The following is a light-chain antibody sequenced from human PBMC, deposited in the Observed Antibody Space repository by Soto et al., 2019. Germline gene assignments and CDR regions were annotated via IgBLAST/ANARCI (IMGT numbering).Light chain of an antibody. CDR1: QSVTSSY. CDR2: GAS. J-gene: IGKJ3*01. V-gene: IGKV3-20*01. Sequence: ELVLTQSPGTLSLSPGERATLTCRASQSVTSSYLAWYQQTPGQATRLLMYGASSRATGIPDRFSGSGSGTDFTLTISRLEPEDFAVYYCQQYGSSPLTFGPGTKVDIK. CDR3: QQYGSSPLT.